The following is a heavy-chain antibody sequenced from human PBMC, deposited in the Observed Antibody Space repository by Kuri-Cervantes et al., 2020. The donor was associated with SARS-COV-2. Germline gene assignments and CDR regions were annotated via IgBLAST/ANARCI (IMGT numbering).Heavy chain of an antibody. D-gene: IGHD3-3*01. J-gene: IGHJ4*02. CDR1: GVSISSYC. CDR2: IYTSGST. Sequence: ESLKISCSVSGVSISSYCWSWIRQPAGKGLEWIGRIYTSGSTNYNPSLKSRVTMSVDTSKKQFSLKLSSLTAADTAVYYCARELTYYDFWSGYSPAYYFDYWGQGTLVTVSS. V-gene: IGHV4-4*07. CDR3: ARELTYYDFWSGYSPAYYFDY.